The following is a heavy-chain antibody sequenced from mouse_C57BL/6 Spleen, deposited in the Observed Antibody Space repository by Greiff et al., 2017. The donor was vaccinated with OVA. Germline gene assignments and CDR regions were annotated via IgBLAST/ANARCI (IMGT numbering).Heavy chain of an antibody. CDR3: ARGATVVENYAMDY. Sequence: VQLHQSGPELVKPGASVKISCKASGYTFTDYYMNWVKQSHGKSLEWIGDINPNNGGTSYNQKFKGKATLTVDKSSSTAYMELRSLTSEDSAVYYCARGATVVENYAMDYWGQGTSVTVSS. D-gene: IGHD1-1*01. CDR1: GYTFTDYY. CDR2: INPNNGGT. V-gene: IGHV1-26*01. J-gene: IGHJ4*01.